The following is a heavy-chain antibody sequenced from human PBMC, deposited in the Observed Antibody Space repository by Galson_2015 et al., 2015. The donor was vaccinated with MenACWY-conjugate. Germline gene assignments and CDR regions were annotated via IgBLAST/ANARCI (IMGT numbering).Heavy chain of an antibody. CDR3: AQIAAAGKGYYYGMDV. V-gene: IGHV1-18*04. CDR1: GYTFTSYG. J-gene: IGHJ6*02. Sequence: SVKVSCKASGYTFTSYGISWVRQAPGQGLEWMGWISAYNGDTNYAQKLQGRVTMTTDTSTSTAYMELRSLRSDDTAVYYCAQIAAAGKGYYYGMDVWGQGTTVTVSS. D-gene: IGHD6-13*01. CDR2: ISAYNGDT.